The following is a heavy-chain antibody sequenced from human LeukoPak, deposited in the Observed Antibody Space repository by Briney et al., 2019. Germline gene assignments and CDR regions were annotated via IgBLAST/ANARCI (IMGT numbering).Heavy chain of an antibody. CDR3: ARDRPLRSTIEVYGMDV. J-gene: IGHJ6*02. Sequence: ASVKVSCKASGYTFTSYGISWVRQAPGQGLEWMGIINPSGGSTSYAQKSQGRVTMTRDTSTSTVYMELSSLRSEDTAVYYCARDRPLRSTIEVYGMDVWGQGTTVTVSS. CDR1: GYTFTSYG. D-gene: IGHD2/OR15-2a*01. CDR2: INPSGGST. V-gene: IGHV1-46*01.